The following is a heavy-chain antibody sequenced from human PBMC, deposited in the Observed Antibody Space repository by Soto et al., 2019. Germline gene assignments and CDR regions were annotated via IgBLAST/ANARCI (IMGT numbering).Heavy chain of an antibody. CDR1: GFTFSSYA. D-gene: IGHD2-2*02. V-gene: IGHV3-23*01. CDR2: ISGSGGST. CDR3: AKGGYCSSTSCYTPDDAFDI. Sequence: GGSLRLSCAASGFTFSSYAMSWVRQAPGKGPEWVSAISGSGGSTYYADSVKGRFTISRDNSKNTLYLQMNSLRAEDTAVYYCAKGGYCSSTSCYTPDDAFDIWGQGTMVTVSS. J-gene: IGHJ3*02.